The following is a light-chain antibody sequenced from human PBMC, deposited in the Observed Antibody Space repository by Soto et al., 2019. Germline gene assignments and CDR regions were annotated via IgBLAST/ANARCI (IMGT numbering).Light chain of an antibody. CDR3: QQSYSTST. V-gene: IGKV1-39*01. CDR1: QSISSY. Sequence: DIQMTQSPSSLSASVGDRVTITCRASQSISSYLNWYQQKPGKAPKLLIYAASSLQSGLPSRFSGSGSGTDFTLTISSLQPEDFATYYCQQSYSTSTFGPGTKVDIK. J-gene: IGKJ3*01. CDR2: AAS.